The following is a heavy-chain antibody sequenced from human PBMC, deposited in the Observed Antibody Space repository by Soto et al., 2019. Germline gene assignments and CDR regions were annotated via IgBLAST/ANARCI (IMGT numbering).Heavy chain of an antibody. Sequence: QVQLVQSAAEMKKPGASVKVSCEASGYIFTNYHMHWVRQAPGQGLEWMGIMNHAAGSVSYAEQFEGRITMTRDTSTNTVYMDLIDLRSDDTAVYYCARGGFCDGLSCDSRMQYDGMDFLGQGPTVTVSS. CDR2: MNHAAGSV. D-gene: IGHD3-16*01. J-gene: IGHJ6*02. CDR1: GYIFTNYH. V-gene: IGHV1-46*01. CDR3: ARGGFCDGLSCDSRMQYDGMDF.